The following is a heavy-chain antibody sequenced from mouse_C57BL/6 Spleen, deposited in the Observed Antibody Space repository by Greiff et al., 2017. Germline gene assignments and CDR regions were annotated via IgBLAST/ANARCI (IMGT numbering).Heavy chain of an antibody. Sequence: QVKLKESGPGLVAPSQSLSITCTVSGFSLTSYGVHWVRQPPGKGLEWLVVIWSDGSTTYNSALKSRLNLSKDNSKSQVFLKMNSLQTDDTAMYDCSRHSTGPYYYAMDYWGQGTSVTVSS. D-gene: IGHD4-1*02. V-gene: IGHV2-6-1*01. J-gene: IGHJ4*01. CDR3: SRHSTGPYYYAMDY. CDR1: GFSLTSYG. CDR2: IWSDGST.